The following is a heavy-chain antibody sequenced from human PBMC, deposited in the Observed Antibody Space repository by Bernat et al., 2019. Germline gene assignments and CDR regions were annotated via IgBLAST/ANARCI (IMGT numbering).Heavy chain of an antibody. CDR3: AKEHSPPASD. CDR1: GFTFSSYG. V-gene: IGHV3-33*06. J-gene: IGHJ4*02. CDR2: IWYDGSNK. Sequence: QVQLVESGGGVVQPGRSLRLSCAASGFTFSSYGMHWVRQAPGKGLEWVAVIWYDGSNKYYADSVKGRFTISRDNSKNTLYLQMNSLRAEDTAVYYCAKEHSPPASDWGQGTLVTVSS. D-gene: IGHD2-15*01.